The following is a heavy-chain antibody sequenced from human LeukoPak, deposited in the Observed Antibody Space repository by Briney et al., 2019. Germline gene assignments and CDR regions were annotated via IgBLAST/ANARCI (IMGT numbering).Heavy chain of an antibody. CDR2: IKGDGSST. CDR3: ARDGTTVVPFDY. CDR1: GFTFSSYW. D-gene: IGHD4-23*01. V-gene: IGHV3-74*01. Sequence: GGSLRPSCAASGFTFSSYWMHWVRQAPGKGLVWVSRIKGDGSSTLYADSVKGRFTISRDNTKNTLYLQMNSLRVEDTAVYYCARDGTTVVPFDYWGQGTLVTVSS. J-gene: IGHJ4*02.